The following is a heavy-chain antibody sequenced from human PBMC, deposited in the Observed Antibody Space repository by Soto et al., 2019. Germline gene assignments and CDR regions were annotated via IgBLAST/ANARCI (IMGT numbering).Heavy chain of an antibody. D-gene: IGHD6-19*01. CDR1: GFTFCSYA. CDR3: ARYSSGFNGMDV. J-gene: IGHJ6*02. V-gene: IGHV3-23*01. CDR2: ISGSGGST. Sequence: GSPRLSCAAPGFTFCSYALSWGRQAPGKGLEWVSAISGSGGSTYYADSVKGRFTISRDNSKNTLYLQMNSLRAEDTAVYYCARYSSGFNGMDVWGQGTTVTVSS.